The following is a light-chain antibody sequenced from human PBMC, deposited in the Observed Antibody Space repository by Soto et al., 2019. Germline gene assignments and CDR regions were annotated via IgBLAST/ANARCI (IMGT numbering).Light chain of an antibody. CDR1: SSDVGGYNS. J-gene: IGLJ3*02. Sequence: QSALTQPASVSGSPGQSITISCNGTSSDVGGYNSVSWFQQHPGKAPQLIIYEVSNRPSGVSSRFSGSKSGNTASLTISGLQAEDETDYYCSSYTSTSAWVFGGGTKLTVL. V-gene: IGLV2-14*01. CDR2: EVS. CDR3: SSYTSTSAWV.